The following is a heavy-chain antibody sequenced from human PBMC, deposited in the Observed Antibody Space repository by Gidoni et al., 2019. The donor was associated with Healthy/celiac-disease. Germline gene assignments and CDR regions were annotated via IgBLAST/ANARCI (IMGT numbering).Heavy chain of an antibody. J-gene: IGHJ6*02. Sequence: QVQLVQSGAEVKKPGASVKVSCKASGYTFTSYDINWVRQATGQGLEWMGWMNPNSGNTGYAQKFQVRVTMTRNTSISTAYMELSSLRSEDTAVYYCARVVAVRGVVYYYYYYGMDVWGQGTTVTVSS. V-gene: IGHV1-8*01. CDR1: GYTFTSYD. CDR2: MNPNSGNT. D-gene: IGHD3-10*01. CDR3: ARVVAVRGVVYYYYYYGMDV.